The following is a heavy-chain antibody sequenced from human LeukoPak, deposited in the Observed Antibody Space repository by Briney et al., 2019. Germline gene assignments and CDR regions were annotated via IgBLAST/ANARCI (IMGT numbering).Heavy chain of an antibody. D-gene: IGHD6-13*01. V-gene: IGHV3-66*01. CDR1: GFTFSSYA. CDR2: IYSGGST. CDR3: ARDRRYSSSWYPSRSFDY. J-gene: IGHJ4*02. Sequence: PGGSLRLSCAASGFTFSSYAMSWVRQAPGKGLEWVSVIYSGGSTYYADSVKGRFTISRDNSKNTLYLQMNSLRAEDTAVYYCARDRRYSSSWYPSRSFDYWGQGTLVTVSS.